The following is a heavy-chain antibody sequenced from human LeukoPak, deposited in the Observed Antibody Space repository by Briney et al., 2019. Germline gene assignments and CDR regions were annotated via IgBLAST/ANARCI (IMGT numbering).Heavy chain of an antibody. CDR3: ARDSRYYYDSSGYYRTDAFDI. CDR1: GFTFSSYG. D-gene: IGHD3-22*01. CDR2: IYSGGST. V-gene: IGHV3-66*01. Sequence: PGGTLRLSCAASGFTFSSYGMSWVRQAPGKGLEWVSVIYSGGSTYYADSVKGRFTISRDNSKNTLYLQMNSLRAEDTAVYYCARDSRYYYDSSGYYRTDAFDIWGQGTMVTVSS. J-gene: IGHJ3*02.